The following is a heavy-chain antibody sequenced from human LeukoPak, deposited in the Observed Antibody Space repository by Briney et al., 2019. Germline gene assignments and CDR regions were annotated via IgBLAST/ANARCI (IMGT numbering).Heavy chain of an antibody. V-gene: IGHV3-23*01. CDR3: AEDSWAANGIFDPFDI. Sequence: GGSLRLSCAASGFTFSNFAMNWVRQAPGKGLEWVSHVGGGGESFYTDSVKGRFTISRDNSRNTMSLQLNSLRPEDTAVYYCAEDSWAANGIFDPFDIWGQGTMVTVSS. CDR2: VGGGGES. D-gene: IGHD3-3*01. J-gene: IGHJ3*02. CDR1: GFTFSNFA.